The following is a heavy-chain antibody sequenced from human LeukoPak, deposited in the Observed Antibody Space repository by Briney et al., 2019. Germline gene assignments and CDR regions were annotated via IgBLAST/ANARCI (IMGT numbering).Heavy chain of an antibody. J-gene: IGHJ4*02. CDR2: IYYSGST. Sequence: SETLSLTCTVSGGSISSYYWSWIRQPPGKGLGWIGYIYYSGSTNYNPSLKSRVTISVDTSKNQFSLKLSSVTAADTAVYYCARDDGGTFDYWGQGTLVTVSS. CDR3: ARDDGGTFDY. V-gene: IGHV4-59*01. CDR1: GGSISSYY. D-gene: IGHD3-16*01.